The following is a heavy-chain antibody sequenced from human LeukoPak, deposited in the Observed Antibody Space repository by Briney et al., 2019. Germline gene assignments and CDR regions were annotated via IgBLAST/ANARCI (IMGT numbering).Heavy chain of an antibody. CDR1: GGSISSYY. J-gene: IGHJ4*02. CDR2: IYYSGST. D-gene: IGHD6-19*01. V-gene: IGHV4-59*01. Sequence: PPETLSLTCTVSGGSISSYYWSWIRQPPGKGLEWIGYIYYSGSTNYNPSLKSRVTISIDTSKNQFSLKLSSVTAADTALYYCARDLGYSSGWYDYWGQGTLVTVSS. CDR3: ARDLGYSSGWYDY.